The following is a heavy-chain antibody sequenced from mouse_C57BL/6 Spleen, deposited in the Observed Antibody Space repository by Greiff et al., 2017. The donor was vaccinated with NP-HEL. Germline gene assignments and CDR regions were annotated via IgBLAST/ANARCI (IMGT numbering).Heavy chain of an antibody. V-gene: IGHV1-82*01. J-gene: IGHJ3*01. D-gene: IGHD3-2*02. CDR2: SYPGDGDT. Sequence: VQLQRSGPGRLRPGASVRISGRASGYAFGSSWMNGVRQGPGRGLGGIGRSYPGDGDTNYNGKFNGKATLTADKSSSTAYMQLSSLTSEDSAVYFCAREIQLRFPFAYWGQGTLVTVSA. CDR3: AREIQLRFPFAY. CDR1: GYAFGSSW.